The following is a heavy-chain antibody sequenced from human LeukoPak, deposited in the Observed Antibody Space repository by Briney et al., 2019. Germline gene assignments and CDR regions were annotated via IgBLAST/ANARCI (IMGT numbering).Heavy chain of an antibody. J-gene: IGHJ4*02. Sequence: ASVKVSCTASGYTFTNYDNNWVRQATGQGLEWMGWMNPNSGNTGYAQKFQGRVTITRNTSISTAYMELSSLRSEDTAVYYCARGRLRGYSYRLHCWGQGTLVTVSS. V-gene: IGHV1-8*03. CDR1: GYTFTNYD. D-gene: IGHD5-18*01. CDR2: MNPNSGNT. CDR3: ARGRLRGYSYRLHC.